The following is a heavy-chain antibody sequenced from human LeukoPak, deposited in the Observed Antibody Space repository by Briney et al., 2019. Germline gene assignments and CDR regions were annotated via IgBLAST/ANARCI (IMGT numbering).Heavy chain of an antibody. Sequence: SVKVSCKASGGTFSSYAISWVRQAPGQGLEWMGGIIPIFGTANYAQKFQGRVTITADKSTSTAYMELSSLRSEDTAVYYCARAPWFGELSYYYYYYYMDVWGKGTTVTVSS. CDR1: GGTFSSYA. CDR2: IIPIFGTA. V-gene: IGHV1-69*06. D-gene: IGHD3-10*01. CDR3: ARAPWFGELSYYYYYYYMDV. J-gene: IGHJ6*03.